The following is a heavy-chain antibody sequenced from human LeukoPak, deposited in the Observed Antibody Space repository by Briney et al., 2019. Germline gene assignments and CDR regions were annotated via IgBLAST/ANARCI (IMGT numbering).Heavy chain of an antibody. J-gene: IGHJ4*02. CDR2: ISGSGGST. V-gene: IGHV3-23*01. Sequence: SGGSLRLSCAASGFTFSSYAMSWVRQAPGKGLEWVSAISGSGGSTYYADSVKGRLTISRDNSKNTLYLQMNSLRAEDTAVYYCAKDPFLGYYYDSSGYYDYWGQGTLVTVSS. CDR3: AKDPFLGYYYDSSGYYDY. D-gene: IGHD3-22*01. CDR1: GFTFSSYA.